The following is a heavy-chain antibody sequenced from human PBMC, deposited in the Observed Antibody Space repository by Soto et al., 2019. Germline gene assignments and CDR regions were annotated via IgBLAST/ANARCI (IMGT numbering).Heavy chain of an antibody. D-gene: IGHD6-6*01. CDR1: GGTFSSYA. CDR2: IIPIFGTA. CDR3: ATSLGDSSSSDY. Sequence: ASVKVSCKASGGTFSSYAISWVRQAPGQGLEWMGGIIPIFGTANYAQKFQGRVTITADKSTSTAYMELSSLRSEDTAVYYCATSLGDSSSSDYWGQGTLVTVSP. V-gene: IGHV1-69*06. J-gene: IGHJ4*02.